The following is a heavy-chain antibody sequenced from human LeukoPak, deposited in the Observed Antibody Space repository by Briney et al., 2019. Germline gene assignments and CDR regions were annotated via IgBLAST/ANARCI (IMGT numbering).Heavy chain of an antibody. CDR3: AKDYYGGNLPSFDY. Sequence: GGSLRLSCAASGFTFSSYGMTWVRQAPGKGLEWVSGISGSGGSTYYADSVKGRFTISRDNSKNTLYLQMNSLRAEDTAVYYCAKDYYGGNLPSFDYWGQGTLVTVSS. CDR2: ISGSGGST. CDR1: GFTFSSYG. J-gene: IGHJ4*02. V-gene: IGHV3-23*01. D-gene: IGHD4-23*01.